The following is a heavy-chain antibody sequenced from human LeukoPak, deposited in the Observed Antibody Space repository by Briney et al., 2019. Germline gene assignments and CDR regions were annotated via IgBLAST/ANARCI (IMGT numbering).Heavy chain of an antibody. CDR3: ARDPDYGDYGKGFDY. Sequence: GGSLRLSCAASGFTFSDYYMSWIRQAPGKGLEWVSYISSSSSYTNYADSVEGRFTISRDNAKNSLYLQMNSLRDEDTAVYYCARDPDYGDYGKGFDYWGQGTLVTVSS. D-gene: IGHD4-17*01. J-gene: IGHJ4*02. CDR1: GFTFSDYY. V-gene: IGHV3-11*06. CDR2: ISSSSSYT.